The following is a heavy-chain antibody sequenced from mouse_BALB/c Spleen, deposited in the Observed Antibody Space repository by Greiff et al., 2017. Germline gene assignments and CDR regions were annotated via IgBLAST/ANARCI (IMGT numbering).Heavy chain of an antibody. J-gene: IGHJ1*01. D-gene: IGHD2-4*01. CDR3: ARRIYYDYEYFDV. Sequence: EVMLVESGGGLVKLGGSLKLSCAASGFTFSSYYMSWVRQTPEKRLELVAAINSNGGSTYYPDTVKGRFTISRDNAKNTLYLQMSSLKSEDTALYYCARRIYYDYEYFDVWGAGTTVTVSS. CDR1: GFTFSSYY. CDR2: INSNGGST. V-gene: IGHV5-6-2*01.